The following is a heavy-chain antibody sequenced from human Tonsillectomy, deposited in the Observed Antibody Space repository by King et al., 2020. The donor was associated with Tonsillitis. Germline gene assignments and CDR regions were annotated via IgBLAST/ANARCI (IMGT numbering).Heavy chain of an antibody. CDR3: ARDRGGYYLHFDY. V-gene: IGHV4-4*07. CDR1: GGSINYFY. D-gene: IGHD3-22*01. J-gene: IGHJ4*02. Sequence: VQLQESGPGLVKPSETLSLTCTVSGGSINYFYWNWIRQPAGKGLEWIGRIYSSGTTNHNPSLKSRVTMSVDTSKNQFSLKLNSVTAADTAVYYCARDRGGYYLHFDYWGQGKLVAVSS. CDR2: IYSSGTT.